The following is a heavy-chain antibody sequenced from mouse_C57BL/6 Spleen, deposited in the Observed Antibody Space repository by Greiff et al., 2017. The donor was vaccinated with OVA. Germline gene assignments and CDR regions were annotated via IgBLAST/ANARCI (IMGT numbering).Heavy chain of an antibody. CDR3: AKGGGYYVEGAMDY. J-gene: IGHJ4*01. D-gene: IGHD2-3*01. CDR2: INPNYGTT. Sequence: LVESGPELVKPGASVKISCKASGYSFTDYNMNWVKQSNGKSLEWIGVINPNYGTTSYNQKFKGKATLTVDQSSSTAYMQLNSLTSEDSAVYYCAKGGGYYVEGAMDYWGQGTSVTVSS. V-gene: IGHV1-39*01. CDR1: GYSFTDYN.